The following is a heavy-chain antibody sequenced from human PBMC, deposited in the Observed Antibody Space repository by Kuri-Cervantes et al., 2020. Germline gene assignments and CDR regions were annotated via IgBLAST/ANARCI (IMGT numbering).Heavy chain of an antibody. D-gene: IGHD2-15*01. CDR3: ASYCSGGSCYLGYNWFDP. CDR1: GYSISSGYY. CDR2: IYHSGST. V-gene: IGHV4-38-2*02. Sequence: GSLRLSCTVSGYSISSGYYWGWIRQPPGKGLEWIGSIYHSGSTYYNPSLKSRVTISVDTSKNQFSLKLSSVTAADTAVYYCASYCSGGSCYLGYNWFDPWGQGTRGTVSS. J-gene: IGHJ5*02.